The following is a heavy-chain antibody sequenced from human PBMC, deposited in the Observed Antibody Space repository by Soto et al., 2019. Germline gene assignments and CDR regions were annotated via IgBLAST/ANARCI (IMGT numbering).Heavy chain of an antibody. V-gene: IGHV3-23*01. J-gene: IGHJ4*02. D-gene: IGHD3-22*01. Sequence: PGGSLGLSCSASVFTFSSYAMSWVRQAPGKGLEWVSAISGSGGSTYYADSVKGRFTISRDNSKNTLYLQMNSLRAEDTAVYYCAKEEGLGYYDSSGYYCPYWGQGTLVTVS. CDR2: ISGSGGST. CDR1: VFTFSSYA. CDR3: AKEEGLGYYDSSGYYCPY.